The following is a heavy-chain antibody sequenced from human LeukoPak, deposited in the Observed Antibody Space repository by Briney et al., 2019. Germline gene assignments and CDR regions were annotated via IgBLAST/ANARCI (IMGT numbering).Heavy chain of an antibody. D-gene: IGHD3-10*01. J-gene: IGHJ6*03. Sequence: PSQTLSLTCTVSGGSISSGSYYWSWIRQPAGKGLEWIGRIYTSGSTNYNPSLKSRVTISVDTFKNQFSLKLSSVTAADTAVYYCARGVYGSGSYYSDYYYYYYMDVWGKGTTVTISS. CDR1: GGSISSGSYY. CDR3: ARGVYGSGSYYSDYYYYYYMDV. V-gene: IGHV4-61*02. CDR2: IYTSGST.